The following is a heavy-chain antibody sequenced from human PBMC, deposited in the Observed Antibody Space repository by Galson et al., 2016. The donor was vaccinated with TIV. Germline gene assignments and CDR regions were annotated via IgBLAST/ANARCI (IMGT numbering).Heavy chain of an antibody. CDR2: VTGRSRST. CDR3: SRTTPPPVSSNGWNDAFDC. V-gene: IGHV3-23*01. D-gene: IGHD6-19*01. Sequence: SLRLSCAASGFTFSGYAMSWVRQAPGKGLEWVSVVTGRSRSTHYADSVRGRFTISRDNSRNTLSLQMNSLRVEDTAVYFCSRTTPPPVSSNGWNDAFDCWGQGTIVTVSS. CDR1: GFTFSGYA. J-gene: IGHJ3*01.